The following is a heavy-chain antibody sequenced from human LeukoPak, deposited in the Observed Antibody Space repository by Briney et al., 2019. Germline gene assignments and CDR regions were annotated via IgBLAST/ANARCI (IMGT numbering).Heavy chain of an antibody. V-gene: IGHV3-23*01. CDR1: GFTFSTYA. Sequence: PGGSLRLSCAPSGFTFSTYAMSWVRQAPGKGLEWVSGISGGGGSTYYADSVRGRFTISRDNSKNTLYLQMNSLRAEDTAIYFCAKEEDTVVIPLARDGLVYWGQGTLVTVSS. CDR2: ISGGGGST. D-gene: IGHD2-2*01. J-gene: IGHJ4*02. CDR3: AKEEDTVVIPLARDGLVY.